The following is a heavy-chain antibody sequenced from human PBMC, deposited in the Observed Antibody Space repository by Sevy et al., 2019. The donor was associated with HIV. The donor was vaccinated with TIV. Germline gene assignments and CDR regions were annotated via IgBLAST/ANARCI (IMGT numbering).Heavy chain of an antibody. CDR3: AGENAWGRGYS. Sequence: SQTLSLTCTVSGGSITSLYWNWIRQPPGKGLEWIANIYYNGHINYNPSLKSRVTLSLDTSKDQFSLRLSSVTAADTAMYYCAGENAWGRGYSWGQGTLVTVSS. CDR2: IYYNGHI. J-gene: IGHJ4*02. CDR1: GGSITSLY. V-gene: IGHV4-59*08. D-gene: IGHD1-26*01.